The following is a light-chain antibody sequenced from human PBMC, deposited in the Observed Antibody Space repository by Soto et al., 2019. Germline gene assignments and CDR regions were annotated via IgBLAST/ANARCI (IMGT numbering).Light chain of an antibody. CDR3: QQYRNWPTIT. J-gene: IGKJ5*01. CDR2: GAS. CDR1: QSVSSN. Sequence: EIVMTQSPATLSVYPGERATLSCRASQSVSSNLAWYQQKPGQAPRLIVYGASTRATGIPARFSGSESGTEFTLTISSLQSQDFAVYYCQQYRNWPTITFGQGTRLEIK. V-gene: IGKV3-15*01.